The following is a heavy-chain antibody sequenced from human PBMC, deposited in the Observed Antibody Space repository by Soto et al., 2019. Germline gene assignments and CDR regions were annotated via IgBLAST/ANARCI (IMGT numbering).Heavy chain of an antibody. CDR1: GGSISSGDYY. Sequence: SETLSLTCTVSGGSISSGDYYWSWIRQPPGKGLEWIGYIYYSGSTYYNPSLKSRVTISVDKSKNQFSLNLTSVTAADTAVYYCARQDRVVVEGRWFDPWGQGTLVTVSS. J-gene: IGHJ5*02. CDR3: ARQDRVVVEGRWFDP. D-gene: IGHD2-15*01. CDR2: IYYSGST. V-gene: IGHV4-30-4*01.